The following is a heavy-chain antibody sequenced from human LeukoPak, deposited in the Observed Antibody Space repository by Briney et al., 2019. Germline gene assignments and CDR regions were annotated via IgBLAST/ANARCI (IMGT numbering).Heavy chain of an antibody. CDR1: GYSFTSYW. CDR2: IYPGDSDT. Sequence: GESLKISCKGSGYSFTSYWIGWVRQMPGKGLEWMGIIYPGDSDTRYSPSFQGQVTISADKSISTAYLPWSSLKASDTAMYYCARRIAVAAKGPNWFDPWGQGTLVTVSS. CDR3: ARRIAVAAKGPNWFDP. D-gene: IGHD6-19*01. V-gene: IGHV5-51*01. J-gene: IGHJ5*02.